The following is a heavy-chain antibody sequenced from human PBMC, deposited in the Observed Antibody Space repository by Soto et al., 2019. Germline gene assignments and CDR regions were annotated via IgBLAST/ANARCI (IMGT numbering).Heavy chain of an antibody. CDR3: AKVTCYCSSSSCSHDYYYYYALDV. D-gene: IGHD2-2*01. Sequence: GGSLRLSCVVSGFTFSSYGMRWVRQAPGKGLEWVAVISYDGGNKYYGDSVKGRFTISRDNPKNTLYLQMNSLRAEDTAVYYCAKVTCYCSSSSCSHDYYYYYALDVWGQGTTVTVSS. CDR1: GFTFSSYG. J-gene: IGHJ6*01. V-gene: IGHV3-30*18. CDR2: ISYDGGNK.